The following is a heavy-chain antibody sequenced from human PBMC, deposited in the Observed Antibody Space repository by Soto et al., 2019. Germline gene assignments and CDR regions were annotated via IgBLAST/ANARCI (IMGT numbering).Heavy chain of an antibody. CDR3: ASDTRDYYYGMDV. V-gene: IGHV4-34*01. Sequence: SETLSLTCAVYGGSFSGYYWSWIRQPPGKGLEWIGEINHSGSTNYNPSLKSRVTISVDTSKNQFSLKLSSVTAADTAVYYCASDTRDYYYGMDVWGQGTTVTVSS. CDR1: GGSFSGYY. J-gene: IGHJ6*02. D-gene: IGHD2-2*02. CDR2: INHSGST.